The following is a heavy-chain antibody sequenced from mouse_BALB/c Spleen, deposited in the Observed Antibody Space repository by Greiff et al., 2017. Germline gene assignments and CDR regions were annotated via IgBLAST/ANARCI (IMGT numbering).Heavy chain of an antibody. D-gene: IGHD1-2*01. V-gene: IGHV5-17*02. CDR2: ISSGSSTI. CDR1: GFTFSSFG. J-gene: IGHJ4*01. CDR3: ARREVRLNAMDY. Sequence: EVMLVESGGGLVQPGGSRKLSCAASGFTFSSFGMHWVRQAPEKGLEWVAFISSGSSTIYYADTVKGRFTISRDNPKNTLFLQMTSLRSEDTAMYYCARREVRLNAMDYWGQGTSVTVSS.